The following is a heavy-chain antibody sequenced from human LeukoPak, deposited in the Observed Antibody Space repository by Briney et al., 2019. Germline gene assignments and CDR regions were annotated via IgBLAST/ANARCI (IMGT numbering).Heavy chain of an antibody. CDR3: ARAPNHSSGWYGSPGYFDY. CDR2: IYYSGST. D-gene: IGHD6-19*01. Sequence: PSQTLSLTCAVSGGSINSGGHYWSWIRQHPGKGLEWIGYIYYSGSTNYNPSLKSRVTISVDTSKNQFSLKLSSVTAADTAVYYCARAPNHSSGWYGSPGYFDYWGQGTLVTVSS. V-gene: IGHV4-61*08. CDR1: GGSINSGGHY. J-gene: IGHJ4*02.